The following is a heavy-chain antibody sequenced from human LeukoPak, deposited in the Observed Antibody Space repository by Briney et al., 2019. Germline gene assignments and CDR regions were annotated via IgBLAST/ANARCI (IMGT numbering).Heavy chain of an antibody. CDR2: INTNTGNP. J-gene: IGHJ6*02. D-gene: IGHD6-25*01. V-gene: IGHV7-4-1*02. CDR3: AGGAAAGEYYGMDV. Sequence: GASVKVSYKASGYTFTSYAMNWVRQAPGQGLEWMGWINTNTGNPTYAQGFTGRFVFSLDTSVSTAYLQISSLKAEDTAVYYCAGGAAAGEYYGMDVWGQGTTVTVSS. CDR1: GYTFTSYA.